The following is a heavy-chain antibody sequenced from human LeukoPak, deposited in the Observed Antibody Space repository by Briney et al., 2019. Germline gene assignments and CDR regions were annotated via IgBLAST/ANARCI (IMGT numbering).Heavy chain of an antibody. Sequence: PGGSLRLSCAASGFTFSSHWVTWIRQAPGKGLEWVANIKQDGSEKNYVDSVKGRFTISRDNAKNSLYLQMNSLRAEDTAVYYCARSPITIGDAFDIWGQGTMVTVSS. CDR2: IKQDGSEK. CDR3: ARSPITIGDAFDI. J-gene: IGHJ3*02. CDR1: GFTFSSHW. D-gene: IGHD3-10*01. V-gene: IGHV3-7*03.